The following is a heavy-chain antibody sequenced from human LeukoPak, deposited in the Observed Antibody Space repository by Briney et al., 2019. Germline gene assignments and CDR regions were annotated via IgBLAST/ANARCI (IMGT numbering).Heavy chain of an antibody. CDR3: ARVVEQWLGYMDV. D-gene: IGHD6-19*01. CDR1: GFTFSSYS. J-gene: IGHJ6*03. Sequence: GGSLRLSCAASGFTFSSYSMNWVRQAPGKGLEWVSYISSSSSTIYYADSVKGRFTISRDNAKNSLYLQMNSLRAEDTAVYYCARVVEQWLGYMDVWGKGTTVTVSS. CDR2: ISSSSSTI. V-gene: IGHV3-48*04.